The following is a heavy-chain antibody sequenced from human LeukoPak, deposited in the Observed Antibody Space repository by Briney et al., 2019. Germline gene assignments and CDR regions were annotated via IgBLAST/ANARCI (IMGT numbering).Heavy chain of an antibody. D-gene: IGHD3-3*01. CDR3: AKTIRFLEWLSPYYFDY. V-gene: IGHV3-23*01. CDR1: GFTFSSYA. Sequence: PGGSLRLSCAASGFTFSSYAMSWVRQAPGKGLEWVSAISGSGGSTYYADSVKGRFTISRDNSKNTLYLQMNSLRVEDTAVYYCAKTIRFLEWLSPYYFDYWGQGTLVTVSS. J-gene: IGHJ4*02. CDR2: ISGSGGST.